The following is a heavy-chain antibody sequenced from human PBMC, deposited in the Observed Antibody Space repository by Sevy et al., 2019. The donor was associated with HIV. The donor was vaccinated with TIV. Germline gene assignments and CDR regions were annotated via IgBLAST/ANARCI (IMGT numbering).Heavy chain of an antibody. CDR1: GYSISSGYY. D-gene: IGHD3-3*01. J-gene: IGHJ5*02. Sequence: SENLSLTCTVSGYSISSGYYWGWIRQPPGKGLEWIGSIYHSGSTYYDPTLKSRVTISVDTSKNQFSLKLSSVTAADTAVYYCARDPTLDFWSGWDPLCWFDPWGQGTLVTVSS. CDR3: ARDPTLDFWSGWDPLCWFDP. CDR2: IYHSGST. V-gene: IGHV4-38-2*02.